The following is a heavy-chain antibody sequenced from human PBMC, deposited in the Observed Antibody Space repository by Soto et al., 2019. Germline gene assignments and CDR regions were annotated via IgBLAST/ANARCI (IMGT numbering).Heavy chain of an antibody. CDR1: GGSITSGGSF. CDR2: IYYSGAT. J-gene: IGHJ6*03. V-gene: IGHV4-31*03. CDR3: ARALPGGTIYYLDV. D-gene: IGHD1-26*01. Sequence: QVQLRESGPGLVKPSQTLSLTCTVSGGSITSGGSFWSWVRQLPGKGLEWIGHIYYSGATYYNPSLKKRFAMSVGASGNQLSLKVNSVTAADTAIYYCARALPGGTIYYLDVWGEGTTVTVSS.